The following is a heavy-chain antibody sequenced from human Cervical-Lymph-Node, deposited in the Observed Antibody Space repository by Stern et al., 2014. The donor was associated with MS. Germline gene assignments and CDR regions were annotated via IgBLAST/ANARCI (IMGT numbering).Heavy chain of an antibody. V-gene: IGHV2-5*02. Sequence: QITLKESGPSLVRPTQTVTLTCTVSGFSLSADGVGVGWVRQAPGKALEWLALIDWDDDDRYSQSLKNRLTIKKDTSKNQVVLTMTDMDPEDTGTYYCAHSFGSVSGTYSGMDVWGQGTTVTVS. CDR3: AHSFGSVSGTYSGMDV. CDR2: IDWDDDD. D-gene: IGHD1-7*01. J-gene: IGHJ6*02. CDR1: GFSLSADGVG.